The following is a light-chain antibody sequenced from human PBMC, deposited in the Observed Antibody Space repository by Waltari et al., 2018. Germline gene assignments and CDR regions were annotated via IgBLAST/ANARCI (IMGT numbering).Light chain of an antibody. CDR3: QQYDNLLFT. V-gene: IGKV1-33*01. CDR2: DAS. Sequence: DIQMTQSPSALSASVGDRVTITCQASQDISNYLNWYQQKPGKAPKLLIYDASNLETGVPSRFSGSGYATDFTFTISSLQPEDIATYYCQQYDNLLFTFGPGTKEEI. J-gene: IGKJ3*01. CDR1: QDISNY.